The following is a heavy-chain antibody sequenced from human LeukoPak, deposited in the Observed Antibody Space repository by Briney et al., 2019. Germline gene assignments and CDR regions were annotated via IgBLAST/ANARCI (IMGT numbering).Heavy chain of an antibody. J-gene: IGHJ4*02. Sequence: SGPTLVNPTQTLTLTCTFSGFSLSTSGVSVGWIRRPPGKALEWLALIYWDDDKRYSPSLKSRLTITKDTSKNQVVLTMTNMDPVDTATYYCAHRLGFIAAAAFDYWGQGALVTVSS. CDR1: GFSLSTSGVS. V-gene: IGHV2-5*02. D-gene: IGHD6-13*01. CDR2: IYWDDDK. CDR3: AHRLGFIAAAAFDY.